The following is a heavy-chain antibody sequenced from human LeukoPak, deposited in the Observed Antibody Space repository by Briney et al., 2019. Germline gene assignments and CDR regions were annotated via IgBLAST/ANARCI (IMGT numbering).Heavy chain of an antibody. CDR2: ISGSGGTI. D-gene: IGHD6-6*01. V-gene: IGHV3-48*03. Sequence: GGSLRLSCAASGFTFSSYEMNWVRQAPGKGLEWVSIISGSGGTIFYADSVKGRFTISRDNAKNSLYLQMNILRAEDTAVYYCARAQARLLDYWGQGTLVTVSS. CDR1: GFTFSSYE. J-gene: IGHJ4*02. CDR3: ARAQARLLDY.